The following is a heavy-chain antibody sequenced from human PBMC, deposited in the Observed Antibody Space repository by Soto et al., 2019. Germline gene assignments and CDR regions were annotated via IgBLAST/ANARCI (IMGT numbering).Heavy chain of an antibody. CDR2: INHSGST. CDR1: GGSFSGYY. J-gene: IGHJ4*02. D-gene: IGHD2-2*01. CDR3: ARGTVSHIVVVPAAKKFDY. V-gene: IGHV4-34*01. Sequence: SETLSLTCAVYGGSFSGYYWSWIRQPPGKGLEWIGEINHSGSTNYNPSLKSRVTISVDTSKNQFSLKLSSVTAADTAVYYCARGTVSHIVVVPAAKKFDYWGQGTLVTVSS.